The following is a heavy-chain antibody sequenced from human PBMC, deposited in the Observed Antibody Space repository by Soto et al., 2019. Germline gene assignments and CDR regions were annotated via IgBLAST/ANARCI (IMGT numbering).Heavy chain of an antibody. V-gene: IGHV1-46*01. CDR1: GYSLTSYY. J-gene: IGHJ4*02. CDR2: INPSGGST. CDR3: ARAMNPLVVVEAATHFDY. D-gene: IGHD2-15*01. Sequence: ASVKVSCKASGYSLTSYYRHCVRQAPGQGLEWMGIINPSGGSTSYAQKFQGRVTMTRDTSTSTVYMELSSLRSEDTAVYYCARAMNPLVVVEAATHFDYWGQGTLVTGSS.